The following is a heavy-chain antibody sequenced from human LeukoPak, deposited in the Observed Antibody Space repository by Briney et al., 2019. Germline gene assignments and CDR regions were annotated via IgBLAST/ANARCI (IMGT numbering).Heavy chain of an antibody. V-gene: IGHV3-23*01. D-gene: IGHD3-16*01. CDR3: ARGGGLDV. CDR2: IYENGGTT. J-gene: IGHJ6*02. CDR1: GFTFRSHA. Sequence: GGSLRLSCVGSGFTFRSHAVSWVRQAPEKGLEFVSGIYENGGTTYYADSVKGRFTISRDNAKNSLYLQMSNLRAEDTAVYFCARGGGLDVWGQGATVTVSS.